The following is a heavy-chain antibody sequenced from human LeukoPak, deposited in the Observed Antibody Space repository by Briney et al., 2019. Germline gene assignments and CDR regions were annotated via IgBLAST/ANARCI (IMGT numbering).Heavy chain of an antibody. Sequence: PGGSLTLSCAATRVTISKYWLSCIRQAPGKGLEWVANIKQDGSDKYYVDSVKGRFTISRDNAKNSLYLQMNSLRAEDTAVYYCATETVATTFDYWGQGNVVTVSS. V-gene: IGHV3-7*04. CDR3: ATETVATTFDY. CDR2: IKQDGSDK. CDR1: RVTISKYW. J-gene: IGHJ4*02. D-gene: IGHD5-24*01.